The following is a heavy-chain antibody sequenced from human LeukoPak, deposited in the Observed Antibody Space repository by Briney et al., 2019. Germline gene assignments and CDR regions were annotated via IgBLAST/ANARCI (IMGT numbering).Heavy chain of an antibody. V-gene: IGHV4-30-2*01. J-gene: IGHJ4*02. CDR3: ARVSEEDCTNGVCHYFDY. CDR2: IYHSGST. D-gene: IGHD2-8*01. CDR1: GGSISSGGYS. Sequence: PSQTLSLTCAVSGGSISSGGYSWSWIRQPPGKGLEWIGYIYHSGSTYYNPSLKSRVTISVDRSKNQFSLKLSSVTAADTAVYYCARVSEEDCTNGVCHYFDYWGQGTLVTVSS.